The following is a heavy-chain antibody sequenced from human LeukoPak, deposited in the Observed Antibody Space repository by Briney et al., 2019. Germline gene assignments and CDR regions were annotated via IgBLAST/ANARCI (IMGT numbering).Heavy chain of an antibody. D-gene: IGHD3-22*01. V-gene: IGHV3-7*01. CDR2: IKQDGSEK. CDR3: ARELSPVVKYYFEY. Sequence: GGSLRLSCAASGFTFSNAWVTWVRQAPGKGLEWVANIKQDGSEKYYVDSVKGRFTISRDNSKNTSYLQMNSLRAEDTALYYCARELSPVVKYYFEYWGQGTLVTVSP. CDR1: GFTFSNAW. J-gene: IGHJ4*02.